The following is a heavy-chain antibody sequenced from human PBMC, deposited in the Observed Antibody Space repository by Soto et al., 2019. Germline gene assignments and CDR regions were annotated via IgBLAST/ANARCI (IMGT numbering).Heavy chain of an antibody. J-gene: IGHJ3*02. V-gene: IGHV5-51*01. Sequence: PGESLKISCKGSGYSFTSYWIGWVRQMPGKGLEWMGIIYPGDSDTRYSPSFQGQVTISADKSISTAYLQWSSLKASDTAMYYCARPGSDWARAGLAFDIWGPVKMVTVSS. CDR2: IYPGDSDT. CDR3: ARPGSDWARAGLAFDI. D-gene: IGHD3-9*01. CDR1: GYSFTSYW.